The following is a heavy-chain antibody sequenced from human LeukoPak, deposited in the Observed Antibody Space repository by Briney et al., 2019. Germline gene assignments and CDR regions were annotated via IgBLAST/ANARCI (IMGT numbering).Heavy chain of an antibody. J-gene: IGHJ4*02. V-gene: IGHV3-48*01. CDR2: ISSSSSTI. CDR1: GFTFSSYS. CDR3: ARRLRYGDYLPDY. D-gene: IGHD4-17*01. Sequence: GGSLRLSCAASGFTFSSYSMNWVRQAPGKGLEWVSYISSSSSTIYYADSVKGRFTISRDNAKNSLYLQMSSLRTEDTALYYCARRLRYGDYLPDYWGQGTLVSVSS.